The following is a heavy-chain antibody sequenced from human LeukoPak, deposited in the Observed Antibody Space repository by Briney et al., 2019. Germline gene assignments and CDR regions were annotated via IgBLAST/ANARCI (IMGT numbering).Heavy chain of an antibody. CDR2: ISSSSSTI. D-gene: IGHD4/OR15-4a*01. CDR1: GFTFSSYS. V-gene: IGHV3-48*01. J-gene: IGHJ4*02. CDR3: ARRAGAYSHPYDY. Sequence: PGGSLRLSCAASGFTFSSYSMNWVRQAPGKGLEWVSYISSSSSTIYYADSVKGRFTISRDNSKNTLYLQMNSLRAGDTAVYYCARRAGAYSHPYDYWGQGTLVTVSS.